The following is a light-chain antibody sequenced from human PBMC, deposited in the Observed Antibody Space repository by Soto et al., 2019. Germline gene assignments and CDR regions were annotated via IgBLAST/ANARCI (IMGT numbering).Light chain of an antibody. CDR1: SSDVGAYKY. Sequence: QSALTQPPSASRSPGQSVTISCTGTSSDVGAYKYVSWYQQYPGKAPKLMIYEVTKRPSGVPDRFSGSKSGNTASLTVSGLQAEDEADYYCTSYVGNDNWVFGGGTKLTVL. J-gene: IGLJ3*02. V-gene: IGLV2-8*02. CDR3: TSYVGNDNWV. CDR2: EVT.